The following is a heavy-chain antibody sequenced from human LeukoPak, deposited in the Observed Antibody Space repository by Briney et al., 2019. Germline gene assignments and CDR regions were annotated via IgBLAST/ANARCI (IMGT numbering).Heavy chain of an antibody. J-gene: IGHJ4*02. V-gene: IGHV1-2*02. D-gene: IGHD5-24*01. CDR3: ARAYHDYRDGYNFDY. CDR2: INPNSGGT. CDR1: GYTFTGYY. Sequence: GASVKVSCKASGYTFTGYYMHWVRQAPGQGLEWMGWINPNSGGTNYAQKFQGRVTMTRDTSISTAYMELSRLRSDDTAVYYCARAYHDYRDGYNFDYWGQGTLVTVSP.